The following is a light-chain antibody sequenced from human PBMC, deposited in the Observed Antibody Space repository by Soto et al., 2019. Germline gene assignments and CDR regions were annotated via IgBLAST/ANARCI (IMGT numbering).Light chain of an antibody. CDR1: SSDVGGYNY. J-gene: IGLJ1*01. CDR3: SSFAGTNSFV. CDR2: EVT. V-gene: IGLV2-11*01. Sequence: QSALTQPRSVSGSPGQSVTISCTGTSSDVGGYNYVSWYQQYSGKAPKVIIYEVTRRPSGVPDRIFASKSDTTASLTVSGLQAEDEADYYCSSFAGTNSFVFGTGTKLTVL.